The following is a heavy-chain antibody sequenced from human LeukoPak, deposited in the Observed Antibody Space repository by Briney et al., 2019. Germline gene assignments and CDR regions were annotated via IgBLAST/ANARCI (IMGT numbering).Heavy chain of an antibody. CDR3: ARGRASGSHLHWFDP. J-gene: IGHJ5*02. CDR2: FHYSGST. Sequence: NPSETLSLTCTVSGGSISSYYWNWIRQPPGEGLEWIGYFHYSGSTNYNPSLKSRVTISVDTSKNQFSLKLSSVTAADTAVYYCARGRASGSHLHWFDPWGEGTLVTASS. CDR1: GGSISSYY. D-gene: IGHD3-10*01. V-gene: IGHV4-59*01.